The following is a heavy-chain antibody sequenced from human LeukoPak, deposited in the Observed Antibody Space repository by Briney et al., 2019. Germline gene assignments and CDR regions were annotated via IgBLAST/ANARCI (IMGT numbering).Heavy chain of an antibody. CDR1: GFTVSNSY. V-gene: IGHV3-66*02. CDR3: AREGYYDTSGASRAFDI. D-gene: IGHD3-22*01. Sequence: PGGSLRLSCAASGFTVSNSYMSWVRQAPGKGLEWVSLFYSDDDTHYPDSVKGRFTISRGNSKNTLYLQMNSLRVEDTAVYYCAREGYYDTSGASRAFDIWGQGTMVTVSS. J-gene: IGHJ3*02. CDR2: FYSDDDT.